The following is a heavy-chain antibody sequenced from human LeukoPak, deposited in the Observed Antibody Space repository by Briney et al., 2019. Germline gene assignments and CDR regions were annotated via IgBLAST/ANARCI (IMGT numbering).Heavy chain of an antibody. CDR2: IYSSGST. CDR3: ARAFRCSGGSCYEGYYYYYKDV. V-gene: IGHV4-61*02. Sequence: RASETLSLTCTVSGGSISSGSYYWSWIRQPAGKGLEWIGRIYSSGSTNYNPSLKSRVTISLDTSKNQFSLKLSSVTAADTAVYYCARAFRCSGGSCYEGYYYYYKDVWGKGTTVTVSS. D-gene: IGHD2-15*01. CDR1: GGSISSGSYY. J-gene: IGHJ6*03.